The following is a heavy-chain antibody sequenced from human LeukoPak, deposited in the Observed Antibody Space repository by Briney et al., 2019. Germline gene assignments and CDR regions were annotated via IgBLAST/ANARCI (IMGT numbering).Heavy chain of an antibody. Sequence: PGRSLRLSCAASGFTFSSYAMHWVRQAPGKGLEWVAVISYDGSNKYFAESVRGRFTISRCNFKNTLYLQMNSLRAEDTAVYYCAKRVTVTTKYFDSWGQGTLVTVSS. J-gene: IGHJ4*02. CDR3: AKRVTVTTKYFDS. CDR2: ISYDGSNK. D-gene: IGHD4-17*01. CDR1: GFTFSSYA. V-gene: IGHV3-30-3*02.